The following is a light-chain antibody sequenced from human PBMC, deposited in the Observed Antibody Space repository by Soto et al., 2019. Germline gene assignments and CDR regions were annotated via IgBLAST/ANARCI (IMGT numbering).Light chain of an antibody. CDR1: QGVSRK. CDR3: QQYGNSAPIT. Sequence: DIVMTQSPATVSVAPGERVTFSCRASQGVSRKLAWYQHKPGQAPRLLIYGGSTRATGVPARFSGSGSGTDFTLTISRLEPEDFALYYCQQYGNSAPITFGHGTRLEIK. CDR2: GGS. J-gene: IGKJ5*01. V-gene: IGKV3-15*01.